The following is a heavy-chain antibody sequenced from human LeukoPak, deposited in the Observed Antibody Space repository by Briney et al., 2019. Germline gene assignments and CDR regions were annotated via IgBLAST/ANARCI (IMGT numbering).Heavy chain of an antibody. CDR2: INPSGGST. CDR1: GYTFTGSY. D-gene: IGHD6-19*01. Sequence: ASVKVSCKASGYTFTGSYMHWVRQAPGQGLEWMGIINPSGGSTSYAQKFQGRVTMTRDTSTSTVYMELSSLRSEDTAVYYCARGGIAVAGMRNWFDPWGQGTLVTVSS. J-gene: IGHJ5*02. CDR3: ARGGIAVAGMRNWFDP. V-gene: IGHV1-46*01.